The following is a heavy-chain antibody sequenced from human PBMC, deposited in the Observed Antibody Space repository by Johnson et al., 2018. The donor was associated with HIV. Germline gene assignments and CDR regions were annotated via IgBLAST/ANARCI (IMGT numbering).Heavy chain of an antibody. CDR3: AKGGYSGSYLGFDI. Sequence: VQLVESGGVVVQPGGSLRLSCAASGFTFDDYAMHWVRQPPGKGLEWVSLISWDGGSTYYGDSVKGRFTISRDNSKNSLYLQMNSLRAEDTALYYCAKGGYSGSYLGFDIWGQGTLVTVSS. CDR2: ISWDGGST. V-gene: IGHV3-43D*03. D-gene: IGHD1-26*01. J-gene: IGHJ3*02. CDR1: GFTFDDYA.